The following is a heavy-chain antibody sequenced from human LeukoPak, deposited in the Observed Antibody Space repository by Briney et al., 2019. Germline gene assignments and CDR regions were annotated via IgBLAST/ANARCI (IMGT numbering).Heavy chain of an antibody. Sequence: SETLSLTCAVYGGSFSGYYWSWIRQYPGKGLEWIGYIYYTGNTYYNPSLKSRLTISVDTSKNQFSLKLNSVTAADTALYYCARITGSTMTTSFDYWGQGTLVTVSS. CDR1: GGSFSGYY. J-gene: IGHJ4*02. CDR2: IYYTGNT. V-gene: IGHV4-31*11. CDR3: ARITGSTMTTSFDY. D-gene: IGHD4-17*01.